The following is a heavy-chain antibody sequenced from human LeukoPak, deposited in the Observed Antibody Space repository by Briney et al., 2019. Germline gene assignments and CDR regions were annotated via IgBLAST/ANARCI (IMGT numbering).Heavy chain of an antibody. V-gene: IGHV4-59*01. Sequence: SETLSLTCTVSGGSISSYYWSWIRQPPGKGLEWIGYIYYSGSTNYNPSLKSRVTISVDTSKNQFSLKLSSVTAADTAVYYCARGGKAALSYYFDYRGQGTLVTVSS. CDR3: ARGGKAALSYYFDY. CDR2: IYYSGST. CDR1: GGSISSYY. J-gene: IGHJ4*02. D-gene: IGHD2/OR15-2a*01.